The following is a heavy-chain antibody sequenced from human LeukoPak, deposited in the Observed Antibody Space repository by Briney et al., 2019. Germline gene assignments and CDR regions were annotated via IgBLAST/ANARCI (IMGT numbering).Heavy chain of an antibody. CDR1: GFIFSNYG. CDR2: IRYDGNIK. D-gene: IGHD3-10*02. J-gene: IGHJ6*04. CDR3: AELGITMIGGV. Sequence: PGGSLRLSCAASGFIFSNYGMHWVRQAPGKGLEWVAFIRYDGNIKYYADSVKGRFTISRDKSKNTLFLQMNSLRAEDTAVYYCAELGITMIGGVWGKGTTVTISS. V-gene: IGHV3-30*02.